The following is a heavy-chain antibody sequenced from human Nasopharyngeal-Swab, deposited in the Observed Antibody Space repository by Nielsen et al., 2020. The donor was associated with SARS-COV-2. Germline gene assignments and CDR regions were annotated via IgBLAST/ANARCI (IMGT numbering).Heavy chain of an antibody. CDR2: ISSSSSYI. J-gene: IGHJ6*02. CDR1: GFTFSSYS. CDR3: ARDHPITIFGVVELDSGMDV. D-gene: IGHD3-3*01. Sequence: GGSLRLSCAASGFTFSSYSMNWVRQAPGKGLEWVSSISSSSSYIYYADSVKGRFTISRDNAKNSLYLQMNSLRAEDTAVYYCARDHPITIFGVVELDSGMDVWGQGTTVTVSS. V-gene: IGHV3-21*01.